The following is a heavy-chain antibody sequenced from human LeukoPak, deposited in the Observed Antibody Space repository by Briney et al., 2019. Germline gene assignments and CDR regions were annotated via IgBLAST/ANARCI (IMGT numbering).Heavy chain of an antibody. Sequence: ASETLSLTCTVSGGSISGSSYYWGWIRQPPGKGLEWIGSIYYSGSTYYNPSLKSRVTISVDTSKNQLSLKLSSVTAADTAVYYCARGRYCSGGSCYSSFRASSYYYYYYGMDVWGQGTTVTVSS. CDR2: IYYSGST. CDR1: GGSISGSSYY. CDR3: ARGRYCSGGSCYSSFRASSYYYYYYGMDV. J-gene: IGHJ6*02. V-gene: IGHV4-39*07. D-gene: IGHD2-15*01.